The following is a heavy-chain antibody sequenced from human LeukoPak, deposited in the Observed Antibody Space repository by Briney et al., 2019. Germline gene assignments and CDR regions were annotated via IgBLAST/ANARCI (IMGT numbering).Heavy chain of an antibody. D-gene: IGHD5-24*01. V-gene: IGHV3-23*01. Sequence: GGSLRLSCAASGFTFSSYSMNWVRQAPGKGLEWVSAISGSGGSTYYADSVKGRFTISRDNSKNTLYLQMNSLRAEDTAVYYCARSEMATMLLFDYWGQGTLVTVSS. CDR2: ISGSGGST. CDR3: ARSEMATMLLFDY. CDR1: GFTFSSYS. J-gene: IGHJ4*02.